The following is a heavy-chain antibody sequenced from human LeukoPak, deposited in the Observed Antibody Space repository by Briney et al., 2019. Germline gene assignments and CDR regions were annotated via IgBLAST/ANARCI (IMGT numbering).Heavy chain of an antibody. V-gene: IGHV4-39*07. CDR3: ARRRDWFDP. J-gene: IGHJ5*02. Sequence: SETLSLTCTVSGGSISSSSYYWGWIRQPPGKGLEWIGSIYYSGSTYYNPSLKSRVTISVDTSKNQFSLKLSSVTAADTAVYYCARRRDWFDPWGQGTLVTVSS. CDR1: GGSISSSSYY. CDR2: IYYSGST.